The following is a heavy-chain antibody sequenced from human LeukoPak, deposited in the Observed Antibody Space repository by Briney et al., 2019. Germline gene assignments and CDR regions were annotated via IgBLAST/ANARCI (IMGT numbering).Heavy chain of an antibody. Sequence: GGSLRLSCAASGFTFSSHSMNWVRQAPGKGLEWVSSISSSSSSYIYYADSVKGRFTISRDNAKNSLYLQMNSLRAEDTAVYYCARDSPLSSSWYSGAFDIWGQGTMVTVPS. CDR2: ISSSSSSYI. D-gene: IGHD6-13*01. CDR1: GFTFSSHS. V-gene: IGHV3-21*01. CDR3: ARDSPLSSSWYSGAFDI. J-gene: IGHJ3*02.